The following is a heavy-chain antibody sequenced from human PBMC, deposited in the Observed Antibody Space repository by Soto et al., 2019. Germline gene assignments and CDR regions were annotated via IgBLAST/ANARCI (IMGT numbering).Heavy chain of an antibody. CDR3: TTEYSSSSDGRENYYYYYNMDV. Sequence: GGSLRLSCAASGFTFSNAWMSWVRQAPGKGLEWVGRIKSKTDGGTTDYAAPVKGRFTISRDNSKNTLYLQMNSLKTEDTAVYYCTTEYSSSSDGRENYYYYYNMDVLGKGTTVTVSS. CDR2: IKSKTDGGTT. CDR1: GFTFSNAW. J-gene: IGHJ6*03. V-gene: IGHV3-15*01. D-gene: IGHD6-6*01.